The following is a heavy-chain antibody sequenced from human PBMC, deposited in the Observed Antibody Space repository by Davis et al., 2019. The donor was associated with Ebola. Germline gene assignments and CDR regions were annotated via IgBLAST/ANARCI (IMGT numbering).Heavy chain of an antibody. J-gene: IGHJ4*02. Sequence: SETLSLTCAVYGGSFSGYYWSWIRQPPGKGLEWIGEINHSGSTNYNPSLKSRVTISVDTSKNQFSLKLSSVTAADTAVYYCAKDGRISVWGTLSGWLDYWGQGTLVTVSS. CDR2: INHSGST. CDR1: GGSFSGYY. D-gene: IGHD6-19*01. CDR3: AKDGRISVWGTLSGWLDY. V-gene: IGHV4-34*01.